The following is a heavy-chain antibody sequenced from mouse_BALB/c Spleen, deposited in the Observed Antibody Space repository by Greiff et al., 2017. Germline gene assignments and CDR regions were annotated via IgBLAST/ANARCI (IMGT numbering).Heavy chain of an antibody. CDR3: ARSDYDYDGEYFDY. CDR2: ISSGSSTI. Sequence: EVMLVESGGGLVQPGGSRKLSCAASGFTFSSFGMHWVRQAPEKGLEWVAYISSGSSTIYYADTVKGRFTISRDNPKNTLFLQMTSLRSEDTAMYYCARSDYDYDGEYFDYWGQGTTLTVSS. CDR1: GFTFSSFG. V-gene: IGHV5-17*02. J-gene: IGHJ2*01. D-gene: IGHD2-4*01.